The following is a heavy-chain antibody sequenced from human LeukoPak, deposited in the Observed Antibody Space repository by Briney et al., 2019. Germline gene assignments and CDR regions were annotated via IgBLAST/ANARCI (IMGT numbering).Heavy chain of an antibody. CDR2: IYTSGST. J-gene: IGHJ3*02. Sequence: PSETLSLTCTVSGYSMSSGYYWSWIRQPAGKGLEWIGRIYTSGSTNYNPSLKSRVTISVDTSKDQFSLILSSVTAADTAVYYCARGQDIVVVPAASRNAFYIWGQGTMVTVSS. V-gene: IGHV4-61*02. CDR3: ARGQDIVVVPAASRNAFYI. CDR1: GYSMSSGYY. D-gene: IGHD2-2*01.